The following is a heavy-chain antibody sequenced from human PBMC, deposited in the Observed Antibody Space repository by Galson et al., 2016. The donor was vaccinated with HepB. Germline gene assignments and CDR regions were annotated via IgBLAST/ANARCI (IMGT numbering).Heavy chain of an antibody. Sequence: SVKVSCKASGGTFRNYAISWVRQAPGQGLEWMGGIIRIFDTSNYPQKFQGRVTITADESTDTAYMELSSLTSEDTAIYYCVRGDTALLTSFHYYNGMDVRGQAATVIVSS. J-gene: IGHJ6*02. CDR1: GGTFRNYA. V-gene: IGHV1-69*13. D-gene: IGHD5-18*01. CDR2: IIRIFDTS. CDR3: VRGDTALLTSFHYYNGMDV.